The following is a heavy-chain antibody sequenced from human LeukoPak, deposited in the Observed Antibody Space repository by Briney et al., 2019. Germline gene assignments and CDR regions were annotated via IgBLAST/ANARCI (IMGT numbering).Heavy chain of an antibody. V-gene: IGHV4-59*01. CDR2: IYFSGST. Sequence: PSETLSHTYTVSGGSISSYYWSWIRQPPGKGLEWIGSIYFSGSTNYNPSLKSRVTISVDTSKKQFSLKLISLTAADTAKYYCARDYCSSTSCHAAKNWFDPWGQGTLVTVSS. J-gene: IGHJ5*02. CDR3: ARDYCSSTSCHAAKNWFDP. CDR1: GGSISSYY. D-gene: IGHD2-2*01.